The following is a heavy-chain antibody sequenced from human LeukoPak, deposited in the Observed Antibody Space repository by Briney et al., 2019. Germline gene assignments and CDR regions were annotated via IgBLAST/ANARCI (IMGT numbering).Heavy chain of an antibody. V-gene: IGHV1-2*02. Sequence: ASVKVSCKASGYTFTGYYMHWVRQAPGQGLEWMGWINPNSGGTNYAQKFQGRVTMTRDTSISTAYMELSRLRSDDTAVYYCASGDCSSTSCWIYDYWGQGTLVTVSS. D-gene: IGHD2-2*01. CDR1: GYTFTGYY. CDR3: ASGDCSSTSCWIYDY. CDR2: INPNSGGT. J-gene: IGHJ4*02.